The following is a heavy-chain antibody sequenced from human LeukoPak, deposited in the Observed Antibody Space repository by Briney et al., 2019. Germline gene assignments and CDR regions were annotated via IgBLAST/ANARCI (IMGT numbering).Heavy chain of an antibody. V-gene: IGHV3-74*01. J-gene: IGHJ6*02. D-gene: IGHD3-10*01. CDR1: GFTFSSYW. CDR2: INSDGSST. Sequence: GGSLRLSCAAYGFTFSSYWMHWVRQAPGKGLVWVSRINSDGSSTSYADSVKGRFTLSRDNAKNTLYLQMDSLRAEDTAVYYCAREGRMRYYGSSQDPGYYYYGMDVWGQGTTVTVSS. CDR3: AREGRMRYYGSSQDPGYYYYGMDV.